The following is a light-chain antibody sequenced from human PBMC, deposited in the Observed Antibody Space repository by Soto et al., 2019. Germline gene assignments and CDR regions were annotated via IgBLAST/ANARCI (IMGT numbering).Light chain of an antibody. J-gene: IGKJ5*01. V-gene: IGKV2-28*01. CDR2: WGS. Sequence: DIVMTQSPLSLPVTPGEPASISCRSSQSLLQSHGNNYLDWYVQKPGQSPQLLIYWGSNRASGVPDRFSGSGSGTDFTLKISRVEAEDVVVYYWMQGQQTPLTFGQGTLLEIK. CDR3: MQGQQTPLT. CDR1: QSLLQSHGNNY.